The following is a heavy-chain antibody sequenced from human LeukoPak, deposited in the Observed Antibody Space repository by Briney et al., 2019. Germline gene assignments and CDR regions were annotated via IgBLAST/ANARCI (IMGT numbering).Heavy chain of an antibody. Sequence: GGSLTLSCAVSGITLSNYGMSWVRQAPGKGLEWVAGISGSGGSTNYADSVKGRFTISRDNPKNTLFLQMKSLRAEDTAVYYCARNQRRLDYWGQGTLVTVSS. CDR2: ISGSGGST. CDR1: GITLSNYG. CDR3: ARNQRRLDY. J-gene: IGHJ4*02. D-gene: IGHD1-14*01. V-gene: IGHV3-23*01.